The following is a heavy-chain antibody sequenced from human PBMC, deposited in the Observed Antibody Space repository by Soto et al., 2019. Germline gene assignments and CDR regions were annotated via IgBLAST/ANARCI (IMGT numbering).Heavy chain of an antibody. CDR3: ARDAPSRITMVRGVRHAFDI. Sequence: LSLTCAVSGGSISSSNWWSWVRQPPGKGLEWIGEIYHSGSTNYNPSLKSRVTISVDKSKNQFSLKLSSVTAADTAVYYCARDAPSRITMVRGVRHAFDIWGQGTMVTVSS. V-gene: IGHV4-4*02. D-gene: IGHD3-10*01. J-gene: IGHJ3*02. CDR2: IYHSGST. CDR1: GGSISSSNW.